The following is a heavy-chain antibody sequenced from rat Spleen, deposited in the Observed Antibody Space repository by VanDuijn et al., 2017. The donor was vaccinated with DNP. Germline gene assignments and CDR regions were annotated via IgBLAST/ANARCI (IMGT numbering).Heavy chain of an antibody. J-gene: IGHJ2*01. CDR2: ISYEGSGP. CDR3: ASLDGGYFDY. D-gene: IGHD1-11*01. CDR1: GFTFSDYY. V-gene: IGHV5-22*01. Sequence: EVQLVESGGGLVQPGRSLKLFCAASGFTFSDYYMAWVRQAPKKGLEWVASISYEGSGPYYGDSVKGRFTISRDNAKSTLYLQMNSLRSEDTATYYCASLDGGYFDYWGQGVMVTVSS.